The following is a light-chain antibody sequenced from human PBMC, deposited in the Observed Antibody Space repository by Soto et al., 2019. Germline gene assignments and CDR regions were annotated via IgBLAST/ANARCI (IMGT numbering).Light chain of an antibody. CDR1: SSDVGGYNY. J-gene: IGLJ1*01. CDR2: DVS. Sequence: QSVLTQPASVSWSPGQSITISCTGTSSDVGGYNYVSWYQQHPGKAPKLMIYDVSNRPSGVSNRFSGSKSGNTASLTISGLQAEDEADYYCSSYTSSSTSFGNGTKVTVL. V-gene: IGLV2-14*01. CDR3: SSYTSSSTS.